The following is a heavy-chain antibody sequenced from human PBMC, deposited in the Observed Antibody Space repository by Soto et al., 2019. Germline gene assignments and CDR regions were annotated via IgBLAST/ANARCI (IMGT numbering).Heavy chain of an antibody. D-gene: IGHD3-10*01. J-gene: IGHJ4*02. V-gene: IGHV3-23*01. CDR3: AKNRRFGELFYFDY. CDR2: IIGSGGST. Sequence: EVQLLESGGGLVQPGGSLRLSCAASGFTFSSYAMSWVRQAPGKGLEWVSAIIGSGGSTYYADSVKVRFTSPRDNSKNTLNLQMHSLSAHDTAVYYCAKNRRFGELFYFDYWRQGTLVTVSS. CDR1: GFTFSSYA.